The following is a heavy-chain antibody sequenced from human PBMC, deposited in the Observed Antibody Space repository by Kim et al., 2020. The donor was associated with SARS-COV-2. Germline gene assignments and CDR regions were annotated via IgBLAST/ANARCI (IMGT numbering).Heavy chain of an antibody. V-gene: IGHV4-39*01. CDR2: IYYSGST. CDR3: ASMYNWMALPPY. D-gene: IGHD1-20*01. Sequence: SETLSLTCTVSGGSISSSSYYWGWIRQPPGKGLEWIGSIYYSGSTYYNPSLKSRVTISVDTSKNQFSLKLSSVTAADTAVYYCASMYNWMALPPYWGQGTLVTVSS. J-gene: IGHJ4*02. CDR1: GGSISSSSYY.